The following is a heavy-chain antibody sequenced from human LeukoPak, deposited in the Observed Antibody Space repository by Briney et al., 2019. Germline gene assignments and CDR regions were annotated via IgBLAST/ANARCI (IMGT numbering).Heavy chain of an antibody. CDR1: GFTFSTYS. V-gene: IGHV3-48*01. J-gene: IGHJ4*02. CDR3: VKDLGIVVVPAAMDY. CDR2: ISGSISTM. Sequence: GGSLRLSCAASGFTFSTYSMNWVRQAPGKGLEWVSYISGSISTMYYADSVEGRFTISRDNSKNTLYLQMSSLRAEDTAVYYCVKDLGIVVVPAAMDYWGQGTLVTVSS. D-gene: IGHD2-2*01.